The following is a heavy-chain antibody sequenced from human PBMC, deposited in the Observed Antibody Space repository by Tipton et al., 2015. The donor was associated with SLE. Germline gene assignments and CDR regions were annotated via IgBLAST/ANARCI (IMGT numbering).Heavy chain of an antibody. CDR3: AGGSYYYFDY. Sequence: TLSLTCTGSGGSIRSYYWSWIRQPPGKGLEWIGYIYYSGSTNYSPSLKSRVTISVDTSKNQFSLKLSSVTAADTAVYYCAGGSYYYFDYWGQGTLVTVSS. J-gene: IGHJ4*02. CDR1: GGSIRSYY. D-gene: IGHD1-26*01. CDR2: IYYSGST. V-gene: IGHV4-59*01.